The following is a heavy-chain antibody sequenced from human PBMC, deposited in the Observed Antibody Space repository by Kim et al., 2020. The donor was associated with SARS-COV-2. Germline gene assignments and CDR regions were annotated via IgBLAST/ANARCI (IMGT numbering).Heavy chain of an antibody. CDR2: INAGNGNT. CDR1: GYTFTSYA. CDR3: ARDRRFLEWLLDY. Sequence: ASVKVSCKASGYTFTSYAMHWVRQAPGQRLEWMGWINAGNGNTKYSQKFQGRVTITRDTSASTAYMELSSLRSEDTAVYYCARDRRFLEWLLDYWGQGTLVTVSS. D-gene: IGHD3-3*01. J-gene: IGHJ4*02. V-gene: IGHV1-3*01.